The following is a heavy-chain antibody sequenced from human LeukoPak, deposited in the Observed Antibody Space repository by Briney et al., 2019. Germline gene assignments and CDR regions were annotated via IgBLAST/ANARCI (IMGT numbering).Heavy chain of an antibody. CDR1: GYTFTGYY. CDR2: TNPNSGGT. CDR3: ARDPGGSSGYPFDY. Sequence: ASVKVSCKASGYTFTGYYMHWVRQAPGQGLEWMGRTNPNSGGTSYAQKFQGRVTMTRDTSISTAYMELSRLRSDDTAVYYCARDPGGSSGYPFDYWGQGTLVTVSS. J-gene: IGHJ4*02. D-gene: IGHD3-22*01. V-gene: IGHV1-2*06.